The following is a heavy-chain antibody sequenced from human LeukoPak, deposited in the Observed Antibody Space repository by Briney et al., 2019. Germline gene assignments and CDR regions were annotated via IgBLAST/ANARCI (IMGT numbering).Heavy chain of an antibody. V-gene: IGHV1-46*01. CDR3: ARGKVGLGRLGAFDI. Sequence: GASVTVSCTASGYTFTSYYMHWVRQAPAQGLEWMGIINPSGGSTSYAQKFQGRVTMTRDTSTSTVYMELSSLRSEDTAVYYCARGKVGLGRLGAFDIWGQGTMVTVSS. CDR2: INPSGGST. J-gene: IGHJ3*02. D-gene: IGHD1-26*01. CDR1: GYTFTSYY.